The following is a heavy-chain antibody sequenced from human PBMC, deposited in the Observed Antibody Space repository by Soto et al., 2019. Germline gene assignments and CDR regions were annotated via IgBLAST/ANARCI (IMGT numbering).Heavy chain of an antibody. CDR2: IRGDGGQT. CDR1: GFTFTSYG. D-gene: IGHD3-9*01. J-gene: IGHJ4*02. V-gene: IGHV3-23*01. CDR3: ARDVGLDSDDFFAY. Sequence: GGSLRLSCTASGFTFTSYGMGWVRQAPGKGLQWVSTIRGDGGQTHYTDSVKGRFSISRDNSKNTVYLQMDSLRAEDTAMYFCARDVGLDSDDFFAYWGQGTQVTV.